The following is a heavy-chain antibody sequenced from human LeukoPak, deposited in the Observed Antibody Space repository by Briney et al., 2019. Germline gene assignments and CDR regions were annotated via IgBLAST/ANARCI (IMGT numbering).Heavy chain of an antibody. CDR3: AKDQLIRRPYYFDY. D-gene: IGHD2-2*01. J-gene: IGHJ4*02. CDR2: ISSSGSTI. V-gene: IGHV3-48*03. CDR1: GFTFSSYE. Sequence: PGGSLRLSCAASGFTFSSYEMNWVRQAPGKGLEWVSYISSSGSTIYYADSVKGRFTISRDNSKNTLYLQMNSLRAEDTAIYYCAKDQLIRRPYYFDYWGQGTLVTVSS.